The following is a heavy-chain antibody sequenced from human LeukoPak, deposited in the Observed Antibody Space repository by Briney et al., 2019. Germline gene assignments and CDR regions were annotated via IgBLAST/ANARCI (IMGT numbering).Heavy chain of an antibody. CDR2: IIPIFGTA. CDR3: ARDCSGGSCYSGFDY. Sequence: GSSVKVSCKASGGTFSSYAISWVRQAPGQGLEWMGRIIPIFGTANYAQKFQGRVTITTDESTSTAYMELSSLRSEDTAVYYCARDCSGGSCYSGFDYWGQGTLVTVSS. V-gene: IGHV1-69*05. J-gene: IGHJ4*02. D-gene: IGHD2-15*01. CDR1: GGTFSSYA.